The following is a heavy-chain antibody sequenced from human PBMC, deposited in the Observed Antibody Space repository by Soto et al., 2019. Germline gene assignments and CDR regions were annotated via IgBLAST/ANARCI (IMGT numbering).Heavy chain of an antibody. CDR2: IIPIFGTV. V-gene: IGHV1-69*12. Sequence: QVQLVQSGAEVKKPGSSVKVSCKASGGTFSNYPVSWVRQAPGQGLEWMGGIIPIFGTVNYAQKFQGRLKIAADEGPGRAYMEMRDLSSESTALYYDARGKHVRLHLWDVGLRGRGTLVTVSS. D-gene: IGHD5-12*01. CDR1: GGTFSNYP. CDR3: ARGKHVRLHLWDVGL. J-gene: IGHJ2*01.